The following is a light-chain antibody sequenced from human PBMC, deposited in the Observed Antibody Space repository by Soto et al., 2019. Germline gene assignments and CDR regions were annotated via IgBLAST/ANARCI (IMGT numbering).Light chain of an antibody. CDR2: DAS. J-gene: IGKJ4*01. Sequence: EIVLTQSPATLSLSLGERATLSCRASQSINNYLAWYQQKPGQAPRLLIYDASSRATGIPDRFSGGGSGTDFTLTISRLEPEDFAVYYCQQFSSYPLTFGGGTKVDIK. CDR3: QQFSSYPLT. CDR1: QSINNY. V-gene: IGKV3-20*01.